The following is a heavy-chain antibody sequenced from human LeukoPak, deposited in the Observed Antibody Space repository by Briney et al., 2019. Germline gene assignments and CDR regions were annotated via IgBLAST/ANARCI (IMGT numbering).Heavy chain of an antibody. D-gene: IGHD3-10*01. Sequence: RTSETLSLTCTVSGGSISSSSYYWGWIRQPPGKGLEWIGSIYYSGSTYYNPSLKSRVTISVDTSKNQFSLKLSSVTAADTAVYYCARHPRNMVRGVMYAFDIWGQGTMVTVSS. CDR2: IYYSGST. J-gene: IGHJ3*02. CDR1: GGSISSSSYY. V-gene: IGHV4-39*01. CDR3: ARHPRNMVRGVMYAFDI.